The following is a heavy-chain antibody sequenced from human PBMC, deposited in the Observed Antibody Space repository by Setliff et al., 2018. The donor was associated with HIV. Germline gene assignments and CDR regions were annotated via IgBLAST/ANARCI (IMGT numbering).Heavy chain of an antibody. Sequence: PSETLSLTCTVYGASISNSNSYWGWIRQPPGKRLEWLGSIYSSGSPSYNPSLSSRLTISVDTSKNHVSLRLSSVTAADTAVYYCASKVYCTNGVCLDDFDTWGQGTMVTVSS. CDR2: IYSSGSP. V-gene: IGHV4-39*02. D-gene: IGHD2-8*01. CDR1: GASISNSNSY. J-gene: IGHJ3*02. CDR3: ASKVYCTNGVCLDDFDT.